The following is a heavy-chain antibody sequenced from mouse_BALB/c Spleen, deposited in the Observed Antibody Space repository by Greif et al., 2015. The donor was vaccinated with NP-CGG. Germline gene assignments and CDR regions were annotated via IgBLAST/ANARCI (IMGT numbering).Heavy chain of an antibody. CDR1: GFSLTSYG. CDR3: ARGWDGNFDY. V-gene: IGHV2-9*02. D-gene: IGHD4-1*01. J-gene: IGHJ2*01. Sequence: VKLVDSGPGLVAPSQSLSITCTVSGFSLTSYGVHWVRQPPGKGLEWLGVIWAGGSTNYNSALMSRLSISKDNSKSXVFLKMNSLQTDDTAMYYCARGWDGNFDYWGQGTTLTVSS. CDR2: IWAGGST.